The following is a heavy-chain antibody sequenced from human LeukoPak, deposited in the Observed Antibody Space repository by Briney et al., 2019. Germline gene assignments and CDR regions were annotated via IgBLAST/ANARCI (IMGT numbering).Heavy chain of an antibody. CDR1: GVTVSSNY. Sequence: PGGSLRLSCAASGVTVSSNYMSWVRQAPGKGLEWVSVIYSGGITYYADSVKGRLTISRDISKNTLYLAMNSLRAEDTAVYYCARERYDYIWGSYSHWGQGTLATVSS. D-gene: IGHD3-16*01. J-gene: IGHJ4*02. CDR3: ARERYDYIWGSYSH. V-gene: IGHV3-53*01. CDR2: IYSGGIT.